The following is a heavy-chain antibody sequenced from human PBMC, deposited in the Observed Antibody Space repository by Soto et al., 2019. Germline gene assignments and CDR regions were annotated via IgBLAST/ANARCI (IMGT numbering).Heavy chain of an antibody. J-gene: IGHJ6*02. CDR2: IWYDGSNK. CDR3: ARDGMRQWLVLSPVLGYYGMDV. V-gene: IGHV3-33*01. CDR1: GFTFSSYG. Sequence: GGSLRLSCAASGFTFSSYGMHWVRQAPGKGLEWVAVIWYDGSNKYYADSVKGRFTISRDNSKNTLYLQMNSLRAEDTAVYYCARDGMRQWLVLSPVLGYYGMDVWGQGTTVTVSS. D-gene: IGHD6-19*01.